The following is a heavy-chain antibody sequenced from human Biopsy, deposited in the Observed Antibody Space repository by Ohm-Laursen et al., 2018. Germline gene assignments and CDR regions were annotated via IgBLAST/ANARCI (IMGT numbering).Heavy chain of an antibody. CDR3: AKDGGQWLGGAFDI. CDR2: IAYDGSNK. Sequence: SLRLSCSASGFGMYAMHWVRQPPGKGLEWLAVIAYDGSNKYYAESVKGRFTISRDRSRDTVHLQMNSLRYEDAALYYCAKDGGQWLGGAFDIWGHGTMVSVSS. V-gene: IGHV3-30*18. J-gene: IGHJ3*02. D-gene: IGHD6-19*01. CDR1: GFGMYA.